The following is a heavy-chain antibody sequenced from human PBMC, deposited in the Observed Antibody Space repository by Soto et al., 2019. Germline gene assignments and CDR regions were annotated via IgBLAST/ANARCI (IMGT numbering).Heavy chain of an antibody. CDR1: GGSISSSSYF. D-gene: IGHD3-22*01. V-gene: IGHV4-39*01. CDR2: IYYSGST. Sequence: QLQLQESGPGLVKPSETLSLTCTVSGGSISSSSYFWGWIRQPPGKGLEWIGNIYYSGSTYYNPSLKSRVTISVDTSKNQFSLKLSSVTAADTAVYYCAKTGDSSGYYYTFDYWGQEPWSPSPQ. CDR3: AKTGDSSGYYYTFDY. J-gene: IGHJ4*01.